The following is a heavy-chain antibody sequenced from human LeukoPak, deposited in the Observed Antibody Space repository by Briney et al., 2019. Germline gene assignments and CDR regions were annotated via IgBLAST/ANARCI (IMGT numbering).Heavy chain of an antibody. CDR1: GFTFSSYW. D-gene: IGHD5-18*01. CDR2: IKSDGRST. V-gene: IGHV3-74*01. J-gene: IGHJ4*02. Sequence: PGGSLRLSCTASGFTFSSYWMHWVRQAPGKGLVWVSRIKSDGRSTSYADSVKGRFTISRDNSKNTLYLQMNSLRAEDTAVYYCAGDGGYSNGYYDYWGQGTLVTVSS. CDR3: AGDGGYSNGYYDY.